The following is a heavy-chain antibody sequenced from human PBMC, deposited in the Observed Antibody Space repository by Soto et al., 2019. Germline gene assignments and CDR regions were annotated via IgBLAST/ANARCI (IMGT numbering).Heavy chain of an antibody. CDR3: ARDQLKVWSGAIAVAAIDAFDI. D-gene: IGHD6-19*01. V-gene: IGHV1-3*01. CDR1: GYTFTSYA. J-gene: IGHJ3*02. CDR2: INAGNGNT. Sequence: ASVKVSRKASGYTFTSYAMHWVRQAPGQRLEWMGWINAGNGNTKYSQKFQGRVTITRDTSASTAYMELSSLRSEDTAVYYCARDQLKVWSGAIAVAAIDAFDIWGQGTMVTVSS.